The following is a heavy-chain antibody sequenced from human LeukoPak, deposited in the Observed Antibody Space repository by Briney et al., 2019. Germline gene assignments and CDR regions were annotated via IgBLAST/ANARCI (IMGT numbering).Heavy chain of an antibody. CDR3: QGGTNYYDSSGYYY. D-gene: IGHD3-22*01. Sequence: GGSLRLSCAASGFTFSSYSMKWVRQAPGKGLDWLSYISSGSSTIYYADSVKGRFTISRDNSKNTLYLQMNSLRAEDTAVYYCQGGTNYYDSSGYYYWGQGTLVTVSS. V-gene: IGHV3-48*01. J-gene: IGHJ4*02. CDR1: GFTFSSYS. CDR2: ISSGSSTI.